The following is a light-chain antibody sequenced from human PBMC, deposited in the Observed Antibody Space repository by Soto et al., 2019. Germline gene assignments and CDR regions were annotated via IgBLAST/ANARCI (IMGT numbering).Light chain of an antibody. V-gene: IGKV1-9*01. CDR1: QGISSF. Sequence: DIQLTQSPNFLSASVGDRVTITCRASQGISSFLAWYQQKPGKAPKLLIYSASTLESGVPSRFTGSGSGRDFSLTIRNLQPEDFATYYWQQLNSHPRTFGQGTKLEIK. CDR3: QQLNSHPRT. CDR2: SAS. J-gene: IGKJ2*02.